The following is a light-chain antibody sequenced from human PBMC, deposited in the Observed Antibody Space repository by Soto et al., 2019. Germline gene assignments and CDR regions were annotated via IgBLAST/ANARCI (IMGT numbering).Light chain of an antibody. CDR1: QSISSY. V-gene: IGKV1-39*01. CDR2: AAS. CDR3: QQSYRIPYT. Sequence: DIQMTQSPSSLSASVGDRVTITCRASQSISSYLNWYQQKPGKAPKLLIYAASSLQSGVPSRFRGSGSGTDFTLTISSLQPEDFATYFCQQSYRIPYTFGQGTKPEI. J-gene: IGKJ2*01.